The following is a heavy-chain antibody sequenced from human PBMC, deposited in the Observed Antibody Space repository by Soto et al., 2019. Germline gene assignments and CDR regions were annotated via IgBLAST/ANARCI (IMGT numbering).Heavy chain of an antibody. CDR3: ARRVARGGYYYYYGMDV. Sequence: ASVKVSCKASGYTFTGYYMHWVRQAPGQGLEWMGWINPNSGGTNYAQKFQGRVTMTRDTSISTAYMELSRLRSDDTAVYYCARRVARGGYYYYYGMDVCGQGTTVTVYS. CDR1: GYTFTGYY. V-gene: IGHV1-2*02. D-gene: IGHD3-10*01. J-gene: IGHJ6*02. CDR2: INPNSGGT.